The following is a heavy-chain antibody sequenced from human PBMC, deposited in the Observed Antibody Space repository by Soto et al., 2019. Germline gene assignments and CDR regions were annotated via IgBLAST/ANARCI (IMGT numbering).Heavy chain of an antibody. V-gene: IGHV3-74*01. D-gene: IGHD6-13*01. J-gene: IGHJ6*02. CDR3: ARGGAATPYGMGV. CDR1: GFTFSSYW. Sequence: GGSLRLSCAASGFTFSSYWMHWVRQGPGTGLVWISRISIDETSTNYADSVKGRFTISRDNAKNTLYLQMNSLRAEDTAVYYCARGGAATPYGMGVWGQGNTVTVSS. CDR2: ISIDETST.